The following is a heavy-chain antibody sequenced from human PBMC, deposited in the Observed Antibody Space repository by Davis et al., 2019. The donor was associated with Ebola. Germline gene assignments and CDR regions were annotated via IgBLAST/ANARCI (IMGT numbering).Heavy chain of an antibody. CDR3: VKAHTHFMIILGDWFDS. J-gene: IGHJ5*01. Sequence: GESLKISCAASGFIFTSYAMHWVRQSPGKGLEWMAVISYDGLHKYYGGSVMGRFTVSRDNSKNTVHLEMNGLTTADTAIYYCVKAHTHFMIILGDWFDSWGQGTLVTVSS. V-gene: IGHV3-30*18. CDR2: ISYDGLHK. D-gene: IGHD3-16*01. CDR1: GFIFTSYA.